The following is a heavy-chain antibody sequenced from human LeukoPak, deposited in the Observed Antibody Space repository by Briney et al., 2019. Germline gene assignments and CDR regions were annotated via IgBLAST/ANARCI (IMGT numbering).Heavy chain of an antibody. D-gene: IGHD2-21*01. V-gene: IGHV3-23*01. J-gene: IGHJ4*02. CDR1: VCIYSSYA. Sequence: GGSLRLSCAGSVCIYSSYAMSWLRQAAWRGLDGVAAISCSCGSTYYADSVKGRFTISLDNSKHTMYLQINSLSAEDRAVYYCASAHRFSVDYWGQGTLVTVFS. CDR2: ISCSCGST. CDR3: ASAHRFSVDY.